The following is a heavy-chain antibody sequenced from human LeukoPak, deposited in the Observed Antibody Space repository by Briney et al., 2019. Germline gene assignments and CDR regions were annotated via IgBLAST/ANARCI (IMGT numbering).Heavy chain of an antibody. CDR1: GGSISSTSYY. CDR2: IYYSGNT. V-gene: IGHV4-39*07. J-gene: IGHJ5*02. CDR3: AREVVLMVYATYSHNWFDP. Sequence: SETLSLTCTVSGGSISSTSYYWGWIRQPPGKGLEWIGSIYYSGNTYYNPSLKSRVTISVDTSKNQFSLKLSSVTAADTAVYYCAREVVLMVYATYSHNWFDPWGQGTLVTVSS. D-gene: IGHD2-8*01.